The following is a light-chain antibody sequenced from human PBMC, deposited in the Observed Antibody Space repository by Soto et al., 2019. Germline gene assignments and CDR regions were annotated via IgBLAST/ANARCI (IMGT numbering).Light chain of an antibody. CDR3: FSFTTTRPYV. Sequence: QSVLTLPASLSGSPGQSITISCTGTSSDIGAYDYVSWFQQHPGKAPKLMISEVNNRPSGVSNRFYGSKSGNTAYLTISGLQVEDEAEYFFFSFTTTRPYVLGTGTKVTVL. CDR2: EVN. V-gene: IGLV2-14*01. CDR1: SSDIGAYDY. J-gene: IGLJ1*01.